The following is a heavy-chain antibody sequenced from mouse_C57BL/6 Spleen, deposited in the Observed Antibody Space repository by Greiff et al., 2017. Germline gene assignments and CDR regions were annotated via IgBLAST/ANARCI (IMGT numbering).Heavy chain of an antibody. CDR3: ARRRGDTAQFDY. CDR2: IYWDDDK. Sequence: QVTLKECGPGILQSSQTLSLTCSFSGFSLSTSGMGVSWIRQPSGKGLEWLAHIYWDDDKRYYPSLKSRLTISKDTSRNQVFLKITSVDTADTATYYCARRRGDTAQFDYWGQGTTLTVSS. D-gene: IGHD3-2*02. CDR1: GFSLSTSGMG. V-gene: IGHV8-12*01. J-gene: IGHJ2*01.